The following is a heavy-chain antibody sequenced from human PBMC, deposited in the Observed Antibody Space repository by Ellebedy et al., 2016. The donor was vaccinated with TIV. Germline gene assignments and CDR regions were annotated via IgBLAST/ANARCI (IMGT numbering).Heavy chain of an antibody. V-gene: IGHV3-53*01. CDR3: ARHRIERTMSRLAALPLGRDASDYDHYYGLDV. D-gene: IGHD7-27*01. CDR1: EFTVNDYY. CDR2: IYGSET. J-gene: IGHJ6*02. Sequence: GESLKISCVGSEFTVNDYYMSWVRQAPGKGLEWVSVIYGSETWYLDSVKGRFTISRDNSQNMLYLQMNSLRADDTAVYYCARHRIERTMSRLAALPLGRDASDYDHYYGLDVWGQGTTVAVSS.